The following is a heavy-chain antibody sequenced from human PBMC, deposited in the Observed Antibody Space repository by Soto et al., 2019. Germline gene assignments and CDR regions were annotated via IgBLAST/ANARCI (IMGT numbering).Heavy chain of an antibody. D-gene: IGHD3-22*01. J-gene: IGHJ4*02. CDR1: GRSFSGYY. CDR3: ARAYYDSSAYYHFDY. Sequence: PSSTLSLTCAVYGRSFSGYYWSWIRQPPGKGLEWIGEMNQSGSTNCSLSLESRVSISLDTSKNHFSLKLSSVTSADPAWYCWARAYYDSSAYYHFDYWGQGTLVTASS. V-gene: IGHV4-34*01. CDR2: MNQSGST.